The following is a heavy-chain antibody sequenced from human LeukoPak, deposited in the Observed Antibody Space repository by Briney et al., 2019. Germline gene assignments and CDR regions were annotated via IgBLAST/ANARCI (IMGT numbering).Heavy chain of an antibody. CDR2: INHSGST. J-gene: IGHJ4*02. V-gene: IGHV4-34*01. Sequence: SETLSLTCAVYGGSFSGYYWSWIRQPPGKGLEWIGEINHSGSTNYNPSLKSRVTISVDTSKNQFSLKLSSVTAADTAVYYCARENDGSGSSEFDYWGQGTLVTVSS. CDR3: ARENDGSGSSEFDY. CDR1: GGSFSGYY. D-gene: IGHD3-10*01.